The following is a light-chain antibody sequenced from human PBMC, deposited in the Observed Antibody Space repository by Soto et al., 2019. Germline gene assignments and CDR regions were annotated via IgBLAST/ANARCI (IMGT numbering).Light chain of an antibody. CDR3: QKYDNGPLT. J-gene: IGKJ4*01. V-gene: IGKV1-27*01. CDR1: QDIKTS. CDR2: TAS. Sequence: DIQMTQSPPSLSASIGDRVSITCRASQDIKTSLAWYQKKPGEPPQLLIFTASRSEGRVPSRFRGGGSGTDFTLTITGLQPEDFAAYYCQKYDNGPLTFGGGTEVE.